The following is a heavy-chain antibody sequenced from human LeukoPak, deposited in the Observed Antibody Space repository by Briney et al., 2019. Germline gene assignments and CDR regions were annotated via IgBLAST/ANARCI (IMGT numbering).Heavy chain of an antibody. J-gene: IGHJ4*02. CDR1: GFTFSSHS. Sequence: GGSLRLSCAASGFTFSSHSMNWVRQAPGKGLEWVSYISSSSNTIYYADSVKGRFTISRDNAKNSLYLQMNSLRAEDTAVYYCARGAYYYEDWGQGTLVTVSS. V-gene: IGHV3-48*01. D-gene: IGHD3-22*01. CDR3: ARGAYYYED. CDR2: ISSSSNTI.